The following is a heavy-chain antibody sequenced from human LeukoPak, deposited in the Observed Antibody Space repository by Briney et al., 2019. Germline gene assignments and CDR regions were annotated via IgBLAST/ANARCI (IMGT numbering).Heavy chain of an antibody. V-gene: IGHV4-38-2*02. D-gene: IGHD6-19*01. CDR2: IYHSGST. J-gene: IGHJ4*02. CDR3: ARDIAVAGTLFDY. CDR1: GYSISSGYY. Sequence: PSETLSLTCTVSGYSISSGYYWGWIRQPPGKGLEWIGSIYHSGSTYYNPSLKSRVTISVDTSKNQFSLKLSSVTAADTAVYYCARDIAVAGTLFDYWGQGTLVTVSS.